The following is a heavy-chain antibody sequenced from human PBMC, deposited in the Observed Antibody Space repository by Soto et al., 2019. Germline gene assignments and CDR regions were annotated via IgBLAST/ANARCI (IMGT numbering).Heavy chain of an antibody. CDR3: ARQEWEPRDYYYYYGMDV. CDR1: GGYIRSRGYC. CDR2: IYYSGST. V-gene: IGHV4-39*01. J-gene: IGHJ6*01. Sequence: PSQPLSLPSTVAGGYIRSRGYCWGWIRQPPGKGLEWIGSIYYSGSTYYNPSLKSRVTISVDTSKNQFSLKLSSVTAADTAVYYCARQEWEPRDYYYYYGMDVWGQGTTVTVSS. D-gene: IGHD1-26*01.